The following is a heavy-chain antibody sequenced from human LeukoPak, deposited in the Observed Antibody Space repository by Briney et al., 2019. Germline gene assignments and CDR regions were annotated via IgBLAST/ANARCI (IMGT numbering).Heavy chain of an antibody. CDR3: ARGLRYYYDSSGYKYYMDV. Sequence: PSETLSLTCAVYGGSFSGYYWSWIRQPPGKGLEWIGEINHSGSTNYNPSLKSRVTISVDTSKNQFSLKLSSVTAADTAVYYCARGLRYYYDSSGYKYYMDVWGKGTTVTVSS. CDR2: INHSGST. J-gene: IGHJ6*03. CDR1: GGSFSGYY. D-gene: IGHD3-22*01. V-gene: IGHV4-34*01.